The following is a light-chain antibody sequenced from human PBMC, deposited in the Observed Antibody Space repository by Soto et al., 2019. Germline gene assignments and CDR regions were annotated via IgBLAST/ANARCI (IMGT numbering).Light chain of an antibody. J-gene: IGKJ4*01. V-gene: IGKV3-20*01. CDR2: VAS. Sequence: EIVLTQSPGTLSLSPGEIATLSCRASQSVSSSYFAWYQQKPGQAPRLLIYVASSMATGIPDRFSGSGSGTDFTLTISRLEPEDFAVYYCQQYGSSPLTFGGGTKVEIK. CDR3: QQYGSSPLT. CDR1: QSVSSSY.